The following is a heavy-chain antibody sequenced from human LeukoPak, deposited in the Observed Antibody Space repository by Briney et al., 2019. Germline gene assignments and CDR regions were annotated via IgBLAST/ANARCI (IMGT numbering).Heavy chain of an antibody. CDR2: ISAYNGNT. D-gene: IGHD4-11*01. J-gene: IGHJ6*02. CDR1: GYTFTNYV. Sequence: ASVKLSCNASGYTFTNYVISWVRRAPAQGLEWMGWISAYNGNTNYAQKLQGRVTMTTDTSTSTAYMELRSLRSDDTAVYYCARDTVATYYYGMDVWGQGTTVTVSS. CDR3: ARDTVATYYYGMDV. V-gene: IGHV1-18*01.